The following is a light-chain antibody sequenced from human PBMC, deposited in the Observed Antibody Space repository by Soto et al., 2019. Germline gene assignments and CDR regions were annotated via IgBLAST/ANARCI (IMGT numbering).Light chain of an antibody. J-gene: IGKJ3*01. Sequence: EIVLTQSPGTLSLSPGERATLSCRARQSIKSRYLAWYQQKPGQAPRLLIYGASSRATGIPDRFSGSGSGTDFTLTISRLEPEDFAVYYCQQLGSSPGFTFGPGTIVDIK. V-gene: IGKV3-20*01. CDR3: QQLGSSPGFT. CDR2: GAS. CDR1: QSIKSRY.